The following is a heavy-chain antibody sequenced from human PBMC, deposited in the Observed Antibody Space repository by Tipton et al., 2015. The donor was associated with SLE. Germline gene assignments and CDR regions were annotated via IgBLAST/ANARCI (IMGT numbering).Heavy chain of an antibody. J-gene: IGHJ6*02. D-gene: IGHD6-13*01. Sequence: TLSLTCTVSGASINSNFWSWIRQSPGKGLEWIGYIYYSGSTNYNPSLKSRVTISVDTSKNQFSLKLSSVTAADTAVYYCARAYLPGSWRPRVGMDVWGQGTTVTVSS. CDR3: ARAYLPGSWRPRVGMDV. V-gene: IGHV4-59*12. CDR2: IYYSGST. CDR1: GASINSNF.